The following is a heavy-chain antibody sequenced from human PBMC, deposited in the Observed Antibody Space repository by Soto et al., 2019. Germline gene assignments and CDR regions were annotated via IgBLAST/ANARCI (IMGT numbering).Heavy chain of an antibody. CDR1: GYIFSDYY. Sequence: QVQLVQSGSDVKKPGASFTVSCKASGYIFSDYYIHWVRQAPGQGLEWMGWIDPRNGGTKYAQKFQDMLTMTTDTSTSTAFLELRRLRLDDTAVFFCARVLYRNGIHAWGQGTLVTVSS. V-gene: IGHV1-2*02. CDR3: ARVLYRNGIHA. J-gene: IGHJ4*02. D-gene: IGHD2-21*01. CDR2: IDPRNGGT.